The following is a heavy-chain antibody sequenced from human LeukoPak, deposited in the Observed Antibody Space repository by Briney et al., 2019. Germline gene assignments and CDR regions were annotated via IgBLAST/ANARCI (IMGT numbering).Heavy chain of an antibody. J-gene: IGHJ4*02. CDR1: GFTFSSYE. CDR3: ARADYYGSGNYYTSDY. Sequence: GGSLRLSCAASGFTFSSYEMNWVRQAPGKGLEWVSYIRSSSSTMYYADSVKGRFTISRDNAKNSLYLQMNSLRAEDTAVYYCARADYYGSGNYYTSDYWGQGTLVTVSS. D-gene: IGHD3-10*01. CDR2: IRSSSSTM. V-gene: IGHV3-48*01.